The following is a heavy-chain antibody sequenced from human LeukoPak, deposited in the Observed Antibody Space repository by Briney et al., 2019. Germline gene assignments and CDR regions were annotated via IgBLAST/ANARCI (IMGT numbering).Heavy chain of an antibody. J-gene: IGHJ4*02. V-gene: IGHV4-59*08. CDR2: IYYSGTT. CDR3: ARHGTIAVAGNIDY. D-gene: IGHD6-19*01. CDR1: GGSISNYY. Sequence: SETLSLTCTVSGGSISNYYWNWIRQPPGKGLEWIGYIYYSGTTNYNPSLKSRVSMSVDTSKNQFSLKLSSVTAADTAVYYCARHGTIAVAGNIDYWGQGTLVTVSS.